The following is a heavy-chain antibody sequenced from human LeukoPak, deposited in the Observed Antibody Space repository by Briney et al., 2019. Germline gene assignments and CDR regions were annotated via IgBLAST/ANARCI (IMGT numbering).Heavy chain of an antibody. CDR1: GFTVSSNY. CDR2: IYSGGST. V-gene: IGHV3-53*01. CDR3: ARVLSGRGSLYSYYYYMDV. J-gene: IGHJ6*03. D-gene: IGHD3-10*01. Sequence: GGSLRLSCAASGFTVSSNYISWVRQAPGKGLEWVSLIYSGGSTYYADSVKGRFTISRDNSKNTLYLQMNSLRAEDTAVYYCARVLSGRGSLYSYYYYMDVWGKGTTVTISS.